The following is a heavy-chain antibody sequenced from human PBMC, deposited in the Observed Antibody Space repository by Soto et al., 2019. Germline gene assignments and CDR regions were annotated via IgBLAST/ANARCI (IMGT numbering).Heavy chain of an antibody. CDR2: TYSRSKWHT. J-gene: IGHJ5*02. Sequence: QTRSHTRAVSRESVSNNNEAWDWIKQSPSRGLEWLGRTYSRSKWHTDFAVSVKGRLTITPDTSENHFSLHLTSVTPEDTVVYYCAGGRHTPYLDPWGQGILVTVS. D-gene: IGHD1-26*01. CDR1: RESVSNNNEA. CDR3: AGGRHTPYLDP. V-gene: IGHV6-1*01.